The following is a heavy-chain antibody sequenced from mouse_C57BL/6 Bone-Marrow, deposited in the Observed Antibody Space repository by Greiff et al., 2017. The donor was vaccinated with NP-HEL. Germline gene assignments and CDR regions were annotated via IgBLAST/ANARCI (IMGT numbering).Heavy chain of an antibody. Sequence: EVQGVESGGGLVQPKGSLKLSCAASGFTFNTYAMHWVRQAPGKGLEWVARIRSKSSNYATYYADSVKDRFTISRDDSQSMLYLQMNNLKTEDTAMYYCVRNPPTVVADYAMDYWGQGTSVTVSS. CDR2: IRSKSSNYAT. D-gene: IGHD1-1*01. J-gene: IGHJ4*01. CDR3: VRNPPTVVADYAMDY. V-gene: IGHV10-3*01. CDR1: GFTFNTYA.